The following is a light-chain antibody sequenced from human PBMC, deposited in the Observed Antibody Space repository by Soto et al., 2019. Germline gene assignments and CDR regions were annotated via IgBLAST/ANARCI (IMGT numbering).Light chain of an antibody. J-gene: IGLJ3*02. CDR3: AAWDDSLSVV. CDR2: RNN. V-gene: IGLV1-47*01. CDR1: SSNIGVNF. Sequence: QSVLTQPPSASGTPGQRVTISCSGSSSNIGVNFVYWYQQFPGTAPRLLVYRNNQRPSGVPDRFSGSKSGTSASLAISGLRSEDEADYYCAAWDDSLSVVFGGGTKLTVL.